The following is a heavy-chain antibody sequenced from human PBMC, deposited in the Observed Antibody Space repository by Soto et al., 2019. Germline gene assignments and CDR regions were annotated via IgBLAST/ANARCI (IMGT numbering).Heavy chain of an antibody. CDR3: ARDPPRGQRPFDY. Sequence: LRLSCAASGFTFSSYSMNWVRQAPGRGLEWVSSISSSSSYIYYADSVKGRFTISRDNAKNSLYLQMNSLRAEDTAVYYCARDPPRGQRPFDYWGQGTLVTVSS. J-gene: IGHJ4*02. CDR1: GFTFSSYS. CDR2: ISSSSSYI. V-gene: IGHV3-21*01. D-gene: IGHD6-25*01.